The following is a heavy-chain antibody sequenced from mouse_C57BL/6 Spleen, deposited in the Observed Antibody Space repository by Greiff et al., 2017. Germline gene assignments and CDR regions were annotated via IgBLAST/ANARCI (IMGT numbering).Heavy chain of an antibody. J-gene: IGHJ4*01. CDR3: ASYDYDEGMDY. D-gene: IGHD2-4*01. CDR1: GFTFSDYG. CDR2: ISSGSSTI. V-gene: IGHV5-17*01. Sequence: EVKLVESGGGLVKPGGSLKLSCAASGFTFSDYGMHWVRQAPEKGLEWVAYISSGSSTIYYADTVKGRFTISRDNAKNTLFLQMTSLRSEDTAMYYCASYDYDEGMDYWGQGTSVTVSS.